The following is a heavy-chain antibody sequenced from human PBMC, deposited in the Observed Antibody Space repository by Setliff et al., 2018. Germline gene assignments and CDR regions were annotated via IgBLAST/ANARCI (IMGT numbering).Heavy chain of an antibody. V-gene: IGHV1-69*13. J-gene: IGHJ4*02. CDR2: LIPILRKT. CDR1: GGTFSSDV. Sequence: SVKVSCKASGGTFSSDVITWVRQAPGQGLEWMGRLIPILRKTNYAENFQGRVSITADGSTNTVHMEVTSLRTEDTAVYYCARELRSPFWHIDYWGQGTLVTVSS. CDR3: ARELRSPFWHIDY. D-gene: IGHD3-16*01.